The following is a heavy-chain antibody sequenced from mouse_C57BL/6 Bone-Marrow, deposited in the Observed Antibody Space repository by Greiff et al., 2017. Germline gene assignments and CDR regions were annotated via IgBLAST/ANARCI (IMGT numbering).Heavy chain of an antibody. J-gene: IGHJ4*01. CDR1: GYTFTNYW. V-gene: IGHV1-64*01. CDR3: ASSYDYGDGTMDY. CDR2: MHPNGGSP. D-gene: IGHD2-4*01. Sequence: QVQLQQPGAELVKPGASVKLSCKASGYTFTNYWMHWVKQRPGQGLEWIGMMHPNGGSPDYNEKFKSEATLSVDKASRTAYMELSSLTSEDSAVYYCASSYDYGDGTMDYWGQGTAVTVSA.